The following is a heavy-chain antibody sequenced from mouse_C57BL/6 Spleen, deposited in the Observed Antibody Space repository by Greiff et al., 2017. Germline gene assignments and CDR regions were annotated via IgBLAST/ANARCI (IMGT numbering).Heavy chain of an antibody. Sequence: VKLQESDAELVKPGASVKISCKVSGYTFTDHTIHWMKQRPEQGLEWIGYIYPRDGSTKYNEKFKGRATLTADKSSSTAYMQLNSLTSEDSAVYCCARDDGYNWYFDVWGTGATVTVSS. CDR1: GYTFTDHT. D-gene: IGHD2-3*01. J-gene: IGHJ1*03. CDR2: IYPRDGST. CDR3: ARDDGYNWYFDV. V-gene: IGHV1-78*01.